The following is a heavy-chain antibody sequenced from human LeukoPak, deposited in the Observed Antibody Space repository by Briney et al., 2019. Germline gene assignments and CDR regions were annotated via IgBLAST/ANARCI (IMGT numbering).Heavy chain of an antibody. D-gene: IGHD3-16*01. CDR1: GGSISSYY. V-gene: IGHV4-59*01. J-gene: IGHJ2*01. Sequence: SETLSLTCTVSGGSISSYYWSWIRQPPGKGLEWIGYIYYSGSTNYNPSLKSRVTISVDTSKNQFSLKLSSVTAADTAVYYCARVVFFYLGWGSNDRCYFVLGGG. CDR2: IYYSGST. CDR3: ARVVFFYLGWGSNDRCYFVL.